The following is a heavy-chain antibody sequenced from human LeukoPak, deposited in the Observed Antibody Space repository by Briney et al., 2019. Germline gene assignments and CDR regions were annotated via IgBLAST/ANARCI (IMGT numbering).Heavy chain of an antibody. D-gene: IGHD6-13*01. CDR2: IRFDGTKE. CDR3: ARATGYSSSFDAFDI. Sequence: GGSLRLSCAASGFTFINYGMHWVRQAPGKGLEWVAFIRFDGTKEFYADSVKGRFTISRDNSRNTLYLQLNSLRPEDTAVYYCARATGYSSSFDAFDIWGQGTMVTVSS. V-gene: IGHV3-30*02. CDR1: GFTFINYG. J-gene: IGHJ3*02.